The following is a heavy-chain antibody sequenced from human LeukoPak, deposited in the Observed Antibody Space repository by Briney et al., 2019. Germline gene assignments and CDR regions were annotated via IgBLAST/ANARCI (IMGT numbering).Heavy chain of an antibody. CDR2: INHSGST. D-gene: IGHD3-3*01. Sequence: SETLSLTCAVYGGSFSGYYWSWIRQPPGKGLEWIREINHSGSTNYNPSLKSRVTISVDTFKNQFSLKLSSVTAADTAVYYCARRIRFLEWLLENWFDPWGQGTLVTVSS. J-gene: IGHJ5*02. V-gene: IGHV4-34*01. CDR1: GGSFSGYY. CDR3: ARRIRFLEWLLENWFDP.